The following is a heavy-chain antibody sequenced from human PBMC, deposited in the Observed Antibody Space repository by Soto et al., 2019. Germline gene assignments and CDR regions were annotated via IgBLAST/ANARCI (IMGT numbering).Heavy chain of an antibody. CDR3: AKNGQPPYYSYGLDV. Sequence: QGHLVQSGAEVKKPGTSVKVSCKASGYTFTRYGISWVRQAPGQGLEWMGWISGYNCDTNYAQNLQGRVTMTIDTSTSTAYMELRSLTSDDTAVYYCAKNGQPPYYSYGLDVWGQGTTVTVSS. D-gene: IGHD2-8*01. J-gene: IGHJ6*02. CDR1: GYTFTRYG. V-gene: IGHV1-18*01. CDR2: ISGYNCDT.